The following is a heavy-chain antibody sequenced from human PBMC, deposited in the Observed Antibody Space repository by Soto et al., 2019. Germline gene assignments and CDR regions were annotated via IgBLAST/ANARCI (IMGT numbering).Heavy chain of an antibody. CDR3: ARAVNTGGYSYGYAFDI. Sequence: GGSLRLSCAASGFTFSSYGMHWVRQAPGKGLEWVAVIWYDGSNKYYADSVKGRFTISRDNSKNTLYLQMNSLRAEDTAVYYCARAVNTGGYSYGYAFDIWGQGTMVTVSS. CDR1: GFTFSSYG. V-gene: IGHV3-33*08. CDR2: IWYDGSNK. D-gene: IGHD5-18*01. J-gene: IGHJ3*02.